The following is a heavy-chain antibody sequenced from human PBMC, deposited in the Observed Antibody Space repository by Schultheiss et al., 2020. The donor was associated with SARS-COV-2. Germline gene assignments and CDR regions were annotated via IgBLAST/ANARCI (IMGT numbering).Heavy chain of an antibody. D-gene: IGHD2-15*01. V-gene: IGHV4-34*01. CDR2: INHSGST. CDR3: ARDTRAYCSGGSCNWFDP. CDR1: GGSFSGYY. J-gene: IGHJ5*02. Sequence: GSLRLSCAVYGGSFSGYYWSWIRQPPGKGLEWIGEINHSGSTNYNPSLKSRVTISVDTSKNQFSLKLSSVTAADTAVYYCARDTRAYCSGGSCNWFDPWGQGTLVTVSS.